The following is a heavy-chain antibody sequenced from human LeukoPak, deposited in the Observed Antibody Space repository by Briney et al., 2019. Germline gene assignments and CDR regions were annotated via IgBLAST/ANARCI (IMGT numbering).Heavy chain of an antibody. D-gene: IGHD3-3*01. CDR2: IKEDGSEK. J-gene: IGHJ4*02. CDR3: ATGWSHHDY. V-gene: IGHV3-7*01. CDR1: GFTFSRYW. Sequence: GGSLRLFCAASGFTFSRYWMSWVRQAPGKGLEWVANIKEDGSEKYSVDSVKGRFTISRDNTKNSLFLEVNSLRAEDTAVYYCATGWSHHDYWGQGILVTVSS.